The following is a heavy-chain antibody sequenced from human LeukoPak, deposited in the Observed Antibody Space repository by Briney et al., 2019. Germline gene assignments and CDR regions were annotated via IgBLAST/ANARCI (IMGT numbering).Heavy chain of an antibody. CDR3: ASYDSSGYYHYFDY. D-gene: IGHD3-22*01. Sequence: GGSLRLSCAASGFTFRSYAMSWVRQAPGKGLEWVSAISGSGGSTYYADSVKGRFTISRHNSKNTLYLQMNSLRAEDTAVYYCASYDSSGYYHYFDYWGQGTLVTVSS. J-gene: IGHJ4*02. CDR1: GFTFRSYA. CDR2: ISGSGGST. V-gene: IGHV3-23*01.